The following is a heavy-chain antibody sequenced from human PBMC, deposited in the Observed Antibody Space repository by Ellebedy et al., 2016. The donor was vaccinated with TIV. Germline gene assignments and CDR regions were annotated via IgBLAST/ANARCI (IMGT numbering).Heavy chain of an antibody. V-gene: IGHV3-23*01. CDR1: GFSFSTFG. D-gene: IGHD3-10*01. CDR3: AGGSGSLGGY. J-gene: IGHJ4*02. Sequence: GESLKISXAASGFSFSTFGMSWVRQAPGKGLEWVSKIGGSTDVTYYADSVKGRFTISRDKSKNTLYLQMNSLRAEDTAVYYCAGGSGSLGGYWGQGTLVTVSS. CDR2: IGGSTDVT.